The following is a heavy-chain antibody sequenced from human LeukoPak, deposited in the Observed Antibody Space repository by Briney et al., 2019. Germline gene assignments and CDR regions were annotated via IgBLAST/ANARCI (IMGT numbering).Heavy chain of an antibody. CDR2: IKSKTDAGTT. V-gene: IGHV3-15*01. CDR1: GFTFNNAR. J-gene: IGHJ4*02. CDR3: TTEGGWSYYFDY. D-gene: IGHD2-15*01. Sequence: PGGSLRLSCAASGFTFNNARMSWVRQAPGKGLEWGGRIKSKTDAGTTDYAAPVKGRFTISRDESKNTLYLQMNSLKTEDTAVYYCTTEGGWSYYFDYWGQGTLVTVSS.